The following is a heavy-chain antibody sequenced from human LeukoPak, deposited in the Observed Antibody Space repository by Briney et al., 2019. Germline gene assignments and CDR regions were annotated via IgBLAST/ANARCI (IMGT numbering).Heavy chain of an antibody. Sequence: AGSLRLSCAASGFTFSRYWMSWVRQAPGTGQEWVANIKQDGSAKYYGDSVEGRFTISRDNAKKSLYLQMNSLRAEDTAVYYCARWGGSFDYWGQGTLVTVSS. CDR3: ARWGGSFDY. D-gene: IGHD3-16*01. CDR1: GFTFSRYW. CDR2: IKQDGSAK. J-gene: IGHJ4*02. V-gene: IGHV3-7*04.